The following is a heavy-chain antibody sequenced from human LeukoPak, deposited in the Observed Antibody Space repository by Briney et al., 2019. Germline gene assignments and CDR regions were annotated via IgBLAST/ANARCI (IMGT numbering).Heavy chain of an antibody. CDR1: GRSFTDYF. V-gene: IGHV4-34*01. D-gene: IGHD3-22*01. Sequence: SGTLSLTCDVFGRSFTDYFWTWIRQFPGKGLEWIGEINDYTGNTNYNPSLNSRVSISLEKSKNQLSLELRSVTAADTAVYYCARGRIAKIVVVHSFHYGMDVWGQGTTVTVSS. CDR3: ARGRIAKIVVVHSFHYGMDV. J-gene: IGHJ6*02. CDR2: INDYTGNT.